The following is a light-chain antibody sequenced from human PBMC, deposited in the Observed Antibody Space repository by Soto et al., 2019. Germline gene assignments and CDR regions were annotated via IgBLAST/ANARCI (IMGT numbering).Light chain of an antibody. CDR3: SSKRTTASLV. Sequence: SALTQPASVSGSPGQTITISCTGTSSDVGAYNYVSWYQQHPGKAPKLMIYEVSNRPSGVFDRFSGSKSGNTASPTISGLQAADEADYYCSSKRTTASLVFGTGTKVTVL. V-gene: IGLV2-14*01. CDR2: EVS. J-gene: IGLJ1*01. CDR1: SSDVGAYNY.